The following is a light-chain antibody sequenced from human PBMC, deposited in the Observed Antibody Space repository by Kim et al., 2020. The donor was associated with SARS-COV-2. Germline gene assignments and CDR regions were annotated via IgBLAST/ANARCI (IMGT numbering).Light chain of an antibody. CDR3: QQYNNWPPYT. J-gene: IGKJ2*01. CDR1: QSVSSN. Sequence: VSPGERAPLSCGASQSVSSNLAWYQQRPGQAPRLLIYVASTRATGIPARFSGSGSGTEFTLTISSLQSEDFAVYYCQQYNNWPPYTFGQGTKLEI. V-gene: IGKV3-15*01. CDR2: VAS.